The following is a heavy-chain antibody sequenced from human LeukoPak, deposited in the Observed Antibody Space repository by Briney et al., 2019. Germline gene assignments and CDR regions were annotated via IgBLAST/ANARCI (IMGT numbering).Heavy chain of an antibody. CDR3: ARDAYYYDSSGYYATPEMDV. CDR2: IRGSGGST. V-gene: IGHV3-23*01. J-gene: IGHJ6*04. CDR1: GFTFSSYA. Sequence: GGSLRLSCAASGFTFSSYAMSWVRQAPGKGLEWVSGIRGSGGSTYYADSVKGRFTISRDNAKNSLYLQMNSLRAEDTAVYYCARDAYYYDSSGYYATPEMDVWGKGTTVTVSS. D-gene: IGHD3-22*01.